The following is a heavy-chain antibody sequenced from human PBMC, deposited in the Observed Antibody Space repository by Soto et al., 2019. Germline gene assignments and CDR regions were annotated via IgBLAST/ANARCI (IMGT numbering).Heavy chain of an antibody. CDR2: ITGDGGDT. Sequence: VGSLRLSCVASGFTFSSYAMSWVRQAPGKGLEWVSAITGDGGDTFHADSVRGRLTISRDNSRNTLYLQMDSLRAEDTALYYCAKGSATSRPYYFDYWGQGTLVTVSS. V-gene: IGHV3-23*01. CDR1: GFTFSSYA. CDR3: AKGSATSRPYYFDY. J-gene: IGHJ4*02.